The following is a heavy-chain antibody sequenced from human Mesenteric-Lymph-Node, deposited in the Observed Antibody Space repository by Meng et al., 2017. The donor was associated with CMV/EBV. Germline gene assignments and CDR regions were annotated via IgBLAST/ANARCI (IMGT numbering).Heavy chain of an antibody. J-gene: IGHJ6*02. CDR2: VYSKTGDT. CDR1: GYTFNDYD. V-gene: IGHV1-8*03. Sequence: ASVKVSCKASGYTFNDYDINWVRRATGQGLEWMGRVYSKTGDTRYAQNFRGRVTVTWNTAISTAYMELSTLRPEDTAVYYCARSHEDVVPAEGDYYSGMDIWGQGTTVTVSS. CDR3: ARSHEDVVPAEGDYYSGMDI. D-gene: IGHD2-2*01.